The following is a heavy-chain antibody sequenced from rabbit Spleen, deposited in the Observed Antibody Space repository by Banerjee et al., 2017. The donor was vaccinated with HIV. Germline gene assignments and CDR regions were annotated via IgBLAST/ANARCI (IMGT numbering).Heavy chain of an antibody. CDR3: ARDLVAVIGWNFNL. CDR2: INTATTKP. CDR1: GFSFSDRDV. D-gene: IGHD1-1*01. J-gene: IGHJ4*01. V-gene: IGHV1S45*01. Sequence: QEQLEESGGGLVKPEGSLTLTCKASGFSFSDRDVMCWVRQAPGKGLEWIACINTATTKPVYASWAEGRFIMSRTSSTTVTLQMTSLTAADTATYFCARDLVAVIGWNFNLWGQGTLVTVS.